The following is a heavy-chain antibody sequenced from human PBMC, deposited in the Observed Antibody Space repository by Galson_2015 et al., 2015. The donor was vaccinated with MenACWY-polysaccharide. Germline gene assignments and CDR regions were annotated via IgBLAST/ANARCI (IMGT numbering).Heavy chain of an antibody. CDR2: MSYRGRS. D-gene: IGHD4-17*01. V-gene: IGHV4-31*03. Sequence: TLSLTCTVSGDSISKGGSYWSWFRQLPETGPEWIGYMSYRGRSNYNPSLRSRVTISIDTSRNQFSLQLNSVTAADTAVYYCARIPSTGTSFGWFDPWGQGTLVTVSS. CDR3: ARIPSTGTSFGWFDP. J-gene: IGHJ5*02. CDR1: GDSISKGGSY.